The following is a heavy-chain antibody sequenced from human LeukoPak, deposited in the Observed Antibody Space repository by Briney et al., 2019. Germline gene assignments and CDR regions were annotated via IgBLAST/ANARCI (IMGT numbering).Heavy chain of an antibody. CDR2: INPNSGGT. CDR1: GSTFTGYY. CDR3: ARDAGIAVADQFDY. V-gene: IGHV1-2*02. Sequence: ASVKVSCSASGSTFTGYYMHWVRQAPGPGHEWKGWINPNSGGTNYAQKYQGRVTMTRDTSISTAYMDLSRLRSDDTAVYYCARDAGIAVADQFDYWGQGTLVTVSS. J-gene: IGHJ4*02. D-gene: IGHD6-19*01.